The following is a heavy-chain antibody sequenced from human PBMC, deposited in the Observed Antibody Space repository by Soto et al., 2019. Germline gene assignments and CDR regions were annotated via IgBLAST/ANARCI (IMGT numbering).Heavy chain of an antibody. CDR1: GFTCSGDA. CDR3: AKVSGPFWIDY. Sequence: QVQLVESGGGVVQPGRSLRLSCAASGFTCSGDAMHWVRQAPGKGLEWVAVISYDGSNKYYADSVKGRFTISRDNSKNTLYLQMNSLRAEDTAVYYCAKVSGPFWIDYWGQGTLVTFSS. CDR2: ISYDGSNK. J-gene: IGHJ4*02. V-gene: IGHV3-30-3*01. D-gene: IGHD2-15*01.